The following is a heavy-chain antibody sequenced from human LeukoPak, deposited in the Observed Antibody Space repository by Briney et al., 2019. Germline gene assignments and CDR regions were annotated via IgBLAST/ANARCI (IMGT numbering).Heavy chain of an antibody. Sequence: SQTLSLTCTVPGNSLSSGKNYWSWIRQPAGEWLEWIGCIYISGSTNYNPSLKSRVTISVDTSKNQFSLKLSSVTAADTAVYYCARVFPSAMVRGVDVGWFDPWGQGTLVTVSS. J-gene: IGHJ5*02. V-gene: IGHV4-61*02. CDR1: GNSLSSGKNY. D-gene: IGHD3-10*01. CDR3: ARVFPSAMVRGVDVGWFDP. CDR2: IYISGST.